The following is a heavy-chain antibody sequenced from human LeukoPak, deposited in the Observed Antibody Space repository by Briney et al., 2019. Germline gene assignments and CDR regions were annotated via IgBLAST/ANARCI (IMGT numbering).Heavy chain of an antibody. Sequence: PGGSLRLSCAASGFTFSSYAMHWVRQAPGKGLEWVAVISYDGSNKYYADSVKGRFTISRDNSKNTLYLQMNSLRAEDTAVYYCAKDSPTMIVGAWGQGTLVTVSS. CDR2: ISYDGSNK. D-gene: IGHD3-22*01. CDR3: AKDSPTMIVGA. J-gene: IGHJ5*02. V-gene: IGHV3-30-3*01. CDR1: GFTFSSYA.